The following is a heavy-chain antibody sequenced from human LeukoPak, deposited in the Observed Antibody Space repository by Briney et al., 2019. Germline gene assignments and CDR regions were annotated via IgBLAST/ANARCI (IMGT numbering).Heavy chain of an antibody. J-gene: IGHJ4*02. Sequence: GGTLRLSCEASGFFFSNYGMNWVRLTPGKGLEWVSGIGGSGDRTYYADSVKGRFTISRDNSKNTLYLQMNSLRAEDTAVYYCAKSGYNRFDYWGQGTLVTVSS. CDR1: GFFFSNYG. V-gene: IGHV3-23*01. CDR3: AKSGYNRFDY. D-gene: IGHD5-24*01. CDR2: IGGSGDRT.